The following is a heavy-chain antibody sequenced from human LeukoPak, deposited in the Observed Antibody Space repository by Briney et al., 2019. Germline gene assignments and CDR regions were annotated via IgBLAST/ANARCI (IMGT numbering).Heavy chain of an antibody. V-gene: IGHV1-18*01. D-gene: IGHD1-1*01. Sequence: VASVKVSCKASGYTFTSYGISWVRQAPGQGLEWMGWISAYNGNTNYAQKLQGRVTMTTDTSTSTAYMELRSLRSDDTAVYYCARERNGGGYYYYMDVWGKGTTVTVSS. CDR1: GYTFTSYG. CDR3: ARERNGGGYYYYMDV. J-gene: IGHJ6*03. CDR2: ISAYNGNT.